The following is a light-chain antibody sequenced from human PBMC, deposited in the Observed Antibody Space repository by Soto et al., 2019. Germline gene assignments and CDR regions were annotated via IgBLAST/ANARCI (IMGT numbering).Light chain of an antibody. CDR1: QSVSRD. J-gene: IGKJ5*01. V-gene: IGKV3-15*01. Sequence: EIVMTQSPATLSVSPGERATLSCRASQSVSRDLAWYQHKPGQAPRLLLYGASTRATGVPAKFSGSGSGTQFTLTISSLQSEDFAVYYCQQRGDWPPITFGQGTRLEI. CDR3: QQRGDWPPIT. CDR2: GAS.